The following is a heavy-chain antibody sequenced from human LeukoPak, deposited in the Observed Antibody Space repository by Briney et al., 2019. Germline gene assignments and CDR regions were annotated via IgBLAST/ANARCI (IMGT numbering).Heavy chain of an antibody. J-gene: IGHJ6*03. V-gene: IGHV3-53*01. CDR2: IYSGGST. CDR3: ARHHAVGLVSPYYYMDV. CDR1: GFTVSSNY. Sequence: GGSLRLSCAASGFTVSSNYMSWVRQAPGKGLEWVSVIYSGGSTYYADSVKGRFTISRDNSKNTLYLQMNSLRAEDTAVYYCARHHAVGLVSPYYYMDVWGKGTTVTISS. D-gene: IGHD6-19*01.